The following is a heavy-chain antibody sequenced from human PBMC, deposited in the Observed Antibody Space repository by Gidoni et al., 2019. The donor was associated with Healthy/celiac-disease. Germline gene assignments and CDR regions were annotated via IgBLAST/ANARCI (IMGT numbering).Heavy chain of an antibody. Sequence: QLLLQESGPGLVQPSETLSLTCPVSGGSISSSSYYWGWIRQPPGKGLEWIGSIYYSGSTYYNPSRKSRVTISVDTSKNQFSLKLSSVTAADTAVYYCARLPEGSYGESYFDYWGQGTLVTVSS. V-gene: IGHV4-39*01. CDR3: ARLPEGSYGESYFDY. D-gene: IGHD1-26*01. CDR2: IYYSGST. J-gene: IGHJ4*02. CDR1: GGSISSSSYY.